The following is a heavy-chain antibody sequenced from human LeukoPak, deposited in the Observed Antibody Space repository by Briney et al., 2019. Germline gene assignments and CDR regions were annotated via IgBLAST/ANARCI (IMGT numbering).Heavy chain of an antibody. CDR3: AKHLTATNTYIFFGLDV. J-gene: IGHJ6*02. D-gene: IGHD1-26*01. Sequence: SLRLSCAATGVSFKDYGMHWVRQPPGKGLEWVSAINWNGGGTDYADSVKGRFTISRDNAKNSLYLQLSSLRPEDTALYYCAKHLTATNTYIFFGLDVWGQGTSVTVSS. CDR1: GVSFKDYG. CDR2: INWNGGGT. V-gene: IGHV3-9*01.